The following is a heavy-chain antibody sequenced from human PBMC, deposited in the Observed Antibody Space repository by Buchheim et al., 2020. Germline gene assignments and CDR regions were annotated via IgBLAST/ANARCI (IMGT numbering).Heavy chain of an antibody. J-gene: IGHJ6*02. D-gene: IGHD2-2*01. CDR2: ISSSSSYI. Sequence: EVQLVESGGGLVKPGGSLRLSCAASGFTFSSYSMNWVRQAPGKGLEWVSSISSSSSYIYYADSVKGRFTIYSDNAKNSLYLQMNSLRAEDTAVYYCASRICTSCYAVRDYYYFGMDVWGQGTT. CDR1: GFTFSSYS. CDR3: ASRICTSCYAVRDYYYFGMDV. V-gene: IGHV3-21*01.